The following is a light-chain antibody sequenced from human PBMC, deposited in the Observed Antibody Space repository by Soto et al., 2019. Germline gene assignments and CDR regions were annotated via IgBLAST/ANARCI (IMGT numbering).Light chain of an antibody. CDR1: QSVTNW. CDR3: QQYYTYPYT. Sequence: DIQMTQSPSPLSASVGDRVTITCRASQSVTNWLAWYQQKPGKAPNLLIYYASMLQNGIPSRFSGSGSGTEFTLTISSLQPDDFATYYYQQYYTYPYTFGQGTKLEIK. CDR2: YAS. V-gene: IGKV1-5*01. J-gene: IGKJ2*01.